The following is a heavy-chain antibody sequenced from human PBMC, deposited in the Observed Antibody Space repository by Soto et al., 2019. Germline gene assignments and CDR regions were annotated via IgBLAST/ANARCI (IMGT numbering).Heavy chain of an antibody. D-gene: IGHD2-2*01. J-gene: IGHJ5*02. CDR1: GYTFSNYG. V-gene: IGHV1-18*01. CDR3: ARVVPGAEAWFGP. CDR2: ISLYSDGT. Sequence: QVQLVQSGGEVKRPGASVKVSCKTSGYTFSNYGITWVRQAPGQPLEWLGWISLYSDGTNYAQKFQGRVSMTTDTSTPTAYMELSSVRSDDTAVYYCARVVPGAEAWFGPWGQGTLVTVSS.